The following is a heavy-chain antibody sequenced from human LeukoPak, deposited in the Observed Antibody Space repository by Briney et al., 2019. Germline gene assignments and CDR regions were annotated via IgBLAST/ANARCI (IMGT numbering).Heavy chain of an antibody. CDR1: GFTFTTYA. CDR2: ISGGGDST. D-gene: IGHD6-13*01. V-gene: IGHV3-23*01. Sequence: PGGSLRLSCAAPGFTFTTYAMSWVRQAPAKGLECVSVISGGGDSTYYADSVMGRFTISRDNSKNTLHLQMNSLRAEDTAVYYCANPIAAADDAFDIWGQGTMVTVSS. CDR3: ANPIAAADDAFDI. J-gene: IGHJ3*02.